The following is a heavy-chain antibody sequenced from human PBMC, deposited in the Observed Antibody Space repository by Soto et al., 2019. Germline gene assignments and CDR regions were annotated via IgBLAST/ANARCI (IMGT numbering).Heavy chain of an antibody. D-gene: IGHD1-26*01. V-gene: IGHV3-30*03. J-gene: IGHJ4*02. CDR3: VREGYSGSYAAF. CDR1: GSTFSNYD. Sequence: QVQLAQSGGGVVQPGRSLSLSCEASGSTFSNYDMDWVRQAPGKGLEWVAIISFDGSKTYYADSVKGRFTVSRDNSKNTLFLQMNSLRPDDTATYYCVREGYSGSYAAFWGQRSLVTVSS. CDR2: ISFDGSKT.